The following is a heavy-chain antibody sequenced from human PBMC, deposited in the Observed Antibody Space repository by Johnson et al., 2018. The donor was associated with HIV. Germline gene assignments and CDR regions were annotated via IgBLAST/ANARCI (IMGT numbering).Heavy chain of an antibody. V-gene: IGHV3-30-3*02. CDR2: ISYDGSNK. Sequence: VQLVESGGGVVQPGRSLRLSCAASGFTFSSYAMHWVRQAPGKGLEWVAVISYDGSNKYYADSVKGRFTISRDNSKNTLYLQMNSLRAQDTAIYYCAKCIWGSSLIDVFDMWGQGTIVTVSS. CDR1: GFTFSSYA. J-gene: IGHJ3*02. D-gene: IGHD3-16*01. CDR3: AKCIWGSSLIDVFDM.